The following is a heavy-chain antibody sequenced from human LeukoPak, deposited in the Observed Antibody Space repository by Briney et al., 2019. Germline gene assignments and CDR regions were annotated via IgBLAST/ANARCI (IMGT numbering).Heavy chain of an antibody. J-gene: IGHJ3*02. CDR2: INAGNGNT. V-gene: IGHV1-3*01. CDR1: GYTFTSYA. D-gene: IGHD3-22*01. Sequence: ASVKVSCKASGYTFTSYAMHWVRQAPGQRLEWMGRINAGNGNTKYSQRFQGRVTITRDTSASTAYMELSSLRSEDTAVYYCARDRYYYDSSGYLGAFDIWGQGTMVTVSS. CDR3: ARDRYYYDSSGYLGAFDI.